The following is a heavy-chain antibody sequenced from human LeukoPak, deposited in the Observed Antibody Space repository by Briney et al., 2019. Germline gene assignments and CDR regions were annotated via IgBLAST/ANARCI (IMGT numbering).Heavy chain of an antibody. CDR2: INHSGNT. CDR3: ARYGYFYYYYGMDV. Sequence: SETLSLTCAVYGGSFSGYYWSWIRQPPGKGLEWIGEINHSGNTNYNPSLKSRVTISVDTSKNQFSLKLSSVTAADTAVYYCARYGYFYYYYGMDVWGQGTTVTVSS. V-gene: IGHV4-34*01. J-gene: IGHJ6*02. CDR1: GGSFSGYY. D-gene: IGHD3-10*01.